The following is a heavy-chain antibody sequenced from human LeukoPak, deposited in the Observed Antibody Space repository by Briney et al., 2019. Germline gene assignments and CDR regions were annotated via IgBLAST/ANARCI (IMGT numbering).Heavy chain of an antibody. CDR1: GFTFSSYT. J-gene: IGHJ4*02. V-gene: IGHV3-23*01. D-gene: IGHD3-3*01. CDR3: AKDETGFLNYFHY. CDR2: IDSSGTKT. Sequence: GGSLGLSCAASGFTFSSYTMSWVRQAPGKGLAWVSGIDSSGTKTTYADSVKGRFTISRDNPRNTLYLQMNSLRAEDTAVYYCAKDETGFLNYFHYWGQGALVTVSS.